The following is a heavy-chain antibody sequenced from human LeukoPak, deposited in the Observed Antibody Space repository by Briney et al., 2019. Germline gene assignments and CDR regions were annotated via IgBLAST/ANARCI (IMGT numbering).Heavy chain of an antibody. CDR3: ARGGVTTVTTSRYYYYYGMDV. CDR1: GFTFSSYS. V-gene: IGHV3-21*01. CDR2: ISSSSSYI. J-gene: IGHJ6*02. D-gene: IGHD4-17*01. Sequence: GGSLRLSCAASGFTFSSYSMNWVRQAPGKGLEWVSSISSSSSYIYYADSVKGRFTISRDNAKNSLYLQMNSLRDEDTDVYYCARGGVTTVTTSRYYYYYGMDVWGQGTTVTVSS.